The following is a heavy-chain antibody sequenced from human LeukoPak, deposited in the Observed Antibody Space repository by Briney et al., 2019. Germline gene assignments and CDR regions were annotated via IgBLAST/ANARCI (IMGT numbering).Heavy chain of an antibody. CDR3: VRDPDALDF. CDR2: ISSSTGGVI. Sequence: GGSLRLSCAASGFIFSSYEMNWVRQAPGKGPEWISYISSSTGGVIYYTDSVKGRFTISRDNTKNSLYLQMNSLRDEDTAVYYCVRDPDALDFWGQGTPVTVSS. CDR1: GFIFSSYE. J-gene: IGHJ4*02. V-gene: IGHV3-48*03.